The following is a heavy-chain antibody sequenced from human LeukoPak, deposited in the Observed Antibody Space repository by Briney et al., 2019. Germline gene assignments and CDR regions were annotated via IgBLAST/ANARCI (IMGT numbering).Heavy chain of an antibody. CDR3: ARALTSDSTVDY. Sequence: SVKVSCKASGGTFSSYAISWVRQAPGQGLEWMGRIIPILGIANYAQKFQGRVTITADKSTSTAYMELSSLRSEDTAVYYCARALTSDSTVDYWGQGTLVTVSS. J-gene: IGHJ4*02. V-gene: IGHV1-69*04. CDR2: IIPILGIA. CDR1: GGTFSSYA. D-gene: IGHD1-20*01.